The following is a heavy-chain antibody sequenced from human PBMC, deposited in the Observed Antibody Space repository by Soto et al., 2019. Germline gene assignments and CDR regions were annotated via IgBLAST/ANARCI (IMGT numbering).Heavy chain of an antibody. J-gene: IGHJ4*02. D-gene: IGHD3-3*01. CDR2: IMPIIGTA. CDR1: GGTFSSHV. V-gene: IGHV1-69*01. Sequence: QVQLVQSGAEVKKPGSSVKVSCKASGGTFSSHVFNWVRQAPGQGLEWMGGIMPIIGTANYAQKFQGRVTITADESTSTAYMELSSLRYEDTAVYYCARDLDFRDGNMSHLDYWGQGTLVTVSS. CDR3: ARDLDFRDGNMSHLDY.